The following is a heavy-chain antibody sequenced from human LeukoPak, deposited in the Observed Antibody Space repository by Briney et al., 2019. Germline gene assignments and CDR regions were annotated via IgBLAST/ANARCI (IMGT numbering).Heavy chain of an antibody. CDR1: GFTFSTYS. CDR2: ISSSSIYI. J-gene: IGHJ4*02. V-gene: IGHV3-21*01. CDR3: ARLYSSSSGYDY. Sequence: GGSLRLSCAASGFTFSTYSMNWVRQAPGKGLEWVSSISSSSIYIYYADSVKGRFTISRDNAKNSLYLQMNSLRAEDTAVYYCARLYSSSSGYDYWGQGTLVTVSS. D-gene: IGHD6-6*01.